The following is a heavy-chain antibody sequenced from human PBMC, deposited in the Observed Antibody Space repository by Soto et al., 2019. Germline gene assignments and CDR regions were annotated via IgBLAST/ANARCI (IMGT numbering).Heavy chain of an antibody. V-gene: IGHV3-30-3*01. J-gene: IGHJ4*02. D-gene: IGHD1-26*01. CDR2: ISYDGSNK. CDR1: GFTFFNYA. CDR3: ARAIWSGIVGGFDY. Sequence: GGSLRLSCAASGFTFFNYAIHWVRQAPDKGLEWVAVISYDGSNKYYADSVKGRFTISRDNSKNTLYLQMNSLRAEDTAVYYCARAIWSGIVGGFDYWGQGTLVTVSS.